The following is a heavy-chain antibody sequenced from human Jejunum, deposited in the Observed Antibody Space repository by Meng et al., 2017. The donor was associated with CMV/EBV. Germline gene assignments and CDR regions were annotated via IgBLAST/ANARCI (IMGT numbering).Heavy chain of an antibody. CDR2: ISTSARTI. Sequence: NWGRQAPGKGLEWVSYISTSARTISYADSVKGRFTISRDNAKNSLYLQMNSLRAEDTAVYYCARDRYCHNGVCYAFPPPYYYGMDVWGQGTTVTVSS. D-gene: IGHD2-8*01. J-gene: IGHJ6*02. V-gene: IGHV3-48*03. CDR3: ARDRYCHNGVCYAFPPPYYYGMDV.